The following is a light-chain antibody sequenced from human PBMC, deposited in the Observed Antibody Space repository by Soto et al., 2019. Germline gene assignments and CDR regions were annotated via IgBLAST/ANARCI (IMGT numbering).Light chain of an antibody. CDR3: QQYATSPLT. Sequence: ENVLTQSPGRLSLSPGERATLSCRASQSVARSSIAWYQQKVGQPPRLLIYGASGRATGVPDRISGSGSGTVFTLTIERVEAEDFAVYHCQQYATSPLTFGGWTTLEIK. V-gene: IGKV3-20*01. J-gene: IGKJ4*01. CDR2: GAS. CDR1: QSVARSS.